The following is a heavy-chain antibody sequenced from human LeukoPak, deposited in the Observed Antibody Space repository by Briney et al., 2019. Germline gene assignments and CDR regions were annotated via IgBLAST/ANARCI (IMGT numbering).Heavy chain of an antibody. CDR2: VGHTGVYT. CDR1: GFPFSDYG. CDR3: ARVKQRLAHDAFEI. D-gene: IGHD6-19*01. Sequence: AGSLRLSCAASGFPFSDYGMSWVLQAPGKGLQGVSAVGHTGVYTYYADSVKGRFIVSRDNSKNTMYLQMNSLRAEDTAVYYCARVKQRLAHDAFEISGEERMVTVSS. J-gene: IGHJ3*02. V-gene: IGHV3-23*01.